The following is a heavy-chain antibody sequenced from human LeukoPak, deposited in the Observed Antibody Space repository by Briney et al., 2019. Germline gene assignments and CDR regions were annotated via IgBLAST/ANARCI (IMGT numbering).Heavy chain of an antibody. J-gene: IGHJ4*02. CDR1: GGSVSSGSYY. D-gene: IGHD4-17*01. CDR2: IYYTGST. Sequence: SETLSLTCTVSGGSVSSGSYYWSWIRQPPGKGLVWIGNIYYTGSTNYNPSLKSRVTISVDTSKNQFSLKLSSVTAADTAVYYCARGPPDGDYFDYWGQGTLVTVSS. CDR3: ARGPPDGDYFDY. V-gene: IGHV4-61*01.